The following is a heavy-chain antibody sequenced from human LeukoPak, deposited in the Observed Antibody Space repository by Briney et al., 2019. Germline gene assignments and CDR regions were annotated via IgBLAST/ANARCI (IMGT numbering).Heavy chain of an antibody. Sequence: HPGGSLRLSCTASGFTFSSYAMNWVRQAPGKGLEWVSGIGAGGTFTYYADSVKGRFTISRDNAKNTLYLQMNSLRAEDTAVYYCARERVMYYYGAGSPDYWGQGTLVTVSS. CDR2: IGAGGTFT. J-gene: IGHJ4*02. V-gene: IGHV3-23*01. D-gene: IGHD3-10*01. CDR1: GFTFSSYA. CDR3: ARERVMYYYGAGSPDY.